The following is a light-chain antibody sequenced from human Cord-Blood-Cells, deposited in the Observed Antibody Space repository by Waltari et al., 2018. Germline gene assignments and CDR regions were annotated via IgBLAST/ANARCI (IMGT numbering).Light chain of an antibody. CDR2: LGS. J-gene: IGKJ1*01. CDR3: MQALQTPRT. CDR1: QSLLHSNGYNY. V-gene: IGKV2-28*01. Sequence: IGMTQSPLSLPVTPGETASISCRSSQSLLHSNGYNYLDWYLQKPGQSPQLLIYLGSNRASGVPDRFSGSGSGTDFTLKISRVEAEDVGVYYCMQALQTPRTFGQGTKVEIK.